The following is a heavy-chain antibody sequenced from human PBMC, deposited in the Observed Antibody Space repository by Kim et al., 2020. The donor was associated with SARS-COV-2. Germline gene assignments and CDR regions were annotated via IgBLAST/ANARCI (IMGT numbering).Heavy chain of an antibody. J-gene: IGHJ4*02. D-gene: IGHD3-16*01. Sequence: RYSPSFQGQVTISADKSISTAYLQWSSLKASDTAMYYCARPGFSGSYAYWGQGTLVTVSS. V-gene: IGHV5-51*01. CDR3: ARPGFSGSYAY.